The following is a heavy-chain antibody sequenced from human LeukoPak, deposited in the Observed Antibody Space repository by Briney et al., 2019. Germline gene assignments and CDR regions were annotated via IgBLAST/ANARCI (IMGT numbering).Heavy chain of an antibody. CDR3: AKNPFDIYCSSTSCYIDY. D-gene: IGHD2-2*02. CDR2: ISGSGGST. Sequence: PGGSLRLSCAASGFTFSSYAMSWVRQAPGKGLEWVPAISGSGGSTYYADSVKGRFTISRDNSKNTLYLQMNSLRAEDTAVYYCAKNPFDIYCSSTSCYIDYWGQGTLVTVSS. CDR1: GFTFSSYA. V-gene: IGHV3-23*01. J-gene: IGHJ4*02.